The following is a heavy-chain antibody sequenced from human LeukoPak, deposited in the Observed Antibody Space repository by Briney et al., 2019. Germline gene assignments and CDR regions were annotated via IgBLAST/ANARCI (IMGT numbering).Heavy chain of an antibody. Sequence: SETLSLTCTVSGGSISSSSYYWGWIRQPPGKRLEWIGSIYYSGSTYYNPSLKSRVTISVDTSKNQFSLKLSSVTAADTAVYYCARHAIQIVGASFGYWGQGTLVTVSS. CDR2: IYYSGST. CDR1: GGSISSSSYY. V-gene: IGHV4-39*01. J-gene: IGHJ4*02. D-gene: IGHD1-26*01. CDR3: ARHAIQIVGASFGY.